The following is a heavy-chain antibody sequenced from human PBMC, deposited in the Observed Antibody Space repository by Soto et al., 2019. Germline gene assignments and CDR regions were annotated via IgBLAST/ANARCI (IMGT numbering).Heavy chain of an antibody. J-gene: IGHJ6*02. CDR3: ARGSGRGGYFYYYGMDV. D-gene: IGHD1-26*01. CDR2: IYYSGST. Sequence: SETLSLTCTVSGGSISSYYWSWIRQPPGKGLEWIGYIYYSGSTNYNPSLKSRVTISVDTSKNQFSLKLSSMTAADTAVYYCARGSGRGGYFYYYGMDVWAQGTTVTVSS. CDR1: GGSISSYY. V-gene: IGHV4-59*01.